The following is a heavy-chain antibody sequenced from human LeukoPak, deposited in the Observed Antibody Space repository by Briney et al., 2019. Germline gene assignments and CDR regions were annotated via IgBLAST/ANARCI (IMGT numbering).Heavy chain of an antibody. J-gene: IGHJ5*02. V-gene: IGHV4-34*01. Sequence: SETLSLTCAVYGGSFSGYYWSWIRQPPGKGLEWIGEINHSGSTNYNPSLKSRVTISVDTSKNQFSLKLSSVTAADTAVYYCARIIAAREGWFDPWGQGTLVTVSS. CDR1: GGSFSGYY. CDR3: ARIIAAREGWFDP. CDR2: INHSGST. D-gene: IGHD6-6*01.